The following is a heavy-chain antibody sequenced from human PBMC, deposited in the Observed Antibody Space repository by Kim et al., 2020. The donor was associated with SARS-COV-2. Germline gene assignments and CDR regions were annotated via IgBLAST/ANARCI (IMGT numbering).Heavy chain of an antibody. D-gene: IGHD6-19*01. J-gene: IGHJ1*01. Sequence: ASVKVSCKASGYTFTSYAMHWVRQAPGQRLQWMGWINPGYGNTKYSQMFQGRVTITRDTTASTAHMELSSLRSEDTAVYYCARDDQWLAPQGYFHHWGRAPWSPSPQ. CDR1: GYTFTSYA. V-gene: IGHV1-3*01. CDR3: ARDDQWLAPQGYFHH. CDR2: INPGYGNT.